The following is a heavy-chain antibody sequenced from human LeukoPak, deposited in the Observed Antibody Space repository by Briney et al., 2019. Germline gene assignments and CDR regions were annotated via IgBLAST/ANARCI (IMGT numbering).Heavy chain of an antibody. CDR1: GGSISSGSYY. CDR3: ARDPRGDYENYFDY. V-gene: IGHV4-61*02. D-gene: IGHD4-17*01. J-gene: IGHJ4*02. Sequence: SETLSLTCAVSGGSISSGSYYWSWIRQPAGKGLEWIGRIYTSGSTNYNPSLKSRVTISVDTSKNQFSLKLSSVTAADTAVYYCARDPRGDYENYFDYWGQGTLVTVSS. CDR2: IYTSGST.